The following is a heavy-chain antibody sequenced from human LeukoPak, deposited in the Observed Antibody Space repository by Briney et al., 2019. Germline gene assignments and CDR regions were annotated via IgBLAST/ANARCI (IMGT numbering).Heavy chain of an antibody. CDR2: IYHSGST. D-gene: IGHD3-3*01. J-gene: IGHJ5*02. V-gene: IGHV4-38-2*01. CDR3: ARLQARDFWSGYPDSNWFDP. Sequence: PSETLSLTCAVSGYSISSGYYWGWIRQPPGKGLEWIGSIYHSGSTYYNPSLKSRVTISVDTSKNQFSLKLSSVTAADTAVYYCARLQARDFWSGYPDSNWFDPWGQGTLVTVSS. CDR1: GYSISSGYY.